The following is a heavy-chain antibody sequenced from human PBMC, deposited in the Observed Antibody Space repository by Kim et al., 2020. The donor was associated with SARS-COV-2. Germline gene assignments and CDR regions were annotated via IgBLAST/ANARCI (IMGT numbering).Heavy chain of an antibody. V-gene: IGHV4-59*01. D-gene: IGHD3-3*01. CDR2: IYYSGST. J-gene: IGHJ4*02. CDR3: ARGVLITIFGVVREFDY. Sequence: SETLSFTCTVSGGSISSYYWSWIRQPPGKGLEWIGYIYYSGSTNYNPSLKSRVTISVDTSKNQFSLKLSSVTAADTAVYYCARGVLITIFGVVREFDYWGQGTLVTVSS. CDR1: GGSISSYY.